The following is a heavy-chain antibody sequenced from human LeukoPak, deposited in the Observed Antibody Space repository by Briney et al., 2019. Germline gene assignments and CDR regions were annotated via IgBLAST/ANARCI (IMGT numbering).Heavy chain of an antibody. CDR2: IYYSGST. Sequence: SETLSLTCTVSGGSMNNDYWTWIRQPPGKGLEWIGYIYYSGSTNYNPSLKSRVTISLDTSKNQFSLKLSSVTAADTAVYYCARHGGSSWYYAFDVWGQGTMVTVSS. D-gene: IGHD6-13*01. V-gene: IGHV4-59*08. CDR3: ARHGGSSWYYAFDV. J-gene: IGHJ3*01. CDR1: GGSMNNDY.